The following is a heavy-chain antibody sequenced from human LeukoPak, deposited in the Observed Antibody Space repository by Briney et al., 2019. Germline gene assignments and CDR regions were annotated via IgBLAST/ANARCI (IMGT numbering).Heavy chain of an antibody. V-gene: IGHV3-21*01. CDR2: ISSSSSYI. CDR3: ARAHGDYATRWYFDL. Sequence: PGGSLRLSRAASGFTFSSYSMNWVRQPPGKGLEWVSSISSSSSYIYYADSVKGRFTISRDNAKNSLYLQMNSLRAEDTAVYYCARAHGDYATRWYFDLWGRGTLVTVSS. D-gene: IGHD4-17*01. CDR1: GFTFSSYS. J-gene: IGHJ2*01.